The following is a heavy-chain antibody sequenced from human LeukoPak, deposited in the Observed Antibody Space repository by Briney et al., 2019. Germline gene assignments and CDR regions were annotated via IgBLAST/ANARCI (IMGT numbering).Heavy chain of an antibody. D-gene: IGHD3-22*01. CDR1: GFTFSSYW. CDR2: INSDGSST. Sequence: GGSLRLSCAASGFTFSSYWMHWVRQAPGKGLVWVSRINSDGSSTSYADSVNGRFTISRDNAKNTLYLQMNSLRAEDTAVYYCARGGYYYDSSGSGMDVWGQGTTVTVSS. CDR3: ARGGYYYDSSGSGMDV. V-gene: IGHV3-74*01. J-gene: IGHJ6*02.